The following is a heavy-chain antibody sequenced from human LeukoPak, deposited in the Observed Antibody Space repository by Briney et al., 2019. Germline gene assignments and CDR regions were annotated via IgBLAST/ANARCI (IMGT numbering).Heavy chain of an antibody. J-gene: IGHJ4*02. CDR1: GFTFSSYA. CDR3: VKDEAPYYYDSSGYYFGD. V-gene: IGHV3-64D*09. CDR2: ISSHGGST. Sequence: GGSLRLSCSASGFTFSSYAMRWVRQAPGKGLEYVSAISSHGGSTYYADSVKGRFTIYRDNSKNTLYLQMSSLRAEDTAVYYCVKDEAPYYYDSSGYYFGDWGQGTLVTVSS. D-gene: IGHD3-22*01.